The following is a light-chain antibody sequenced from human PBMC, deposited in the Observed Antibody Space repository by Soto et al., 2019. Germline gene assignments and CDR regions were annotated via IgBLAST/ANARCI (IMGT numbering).Light chain of an antibody. CDR3: QQYGNSPYT. Sequence: EIVLTQSPATLSLSPGERATLSCGASQSVSSSSLAWYQQKPGLAPRLLIYDPSSRATGIPDRFSGSGSGTDFTLTISRLEPEDFAVYYCQQYGNSPYTFGQGTKLEIK. CDR2: DPS. J-gene: IGKJ2*01. CDR1: QSVSSSS. V-gene: IGKV3D-20*01.